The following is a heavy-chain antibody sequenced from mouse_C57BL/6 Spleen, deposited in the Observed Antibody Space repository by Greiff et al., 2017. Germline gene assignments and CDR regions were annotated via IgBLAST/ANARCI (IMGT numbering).Heavy chain of an antibody. CDR1: GYTFTDYY. J-gene: IGHJ2*01. Sequence: VQLQQSGPELVKPGASVKISCKASGYTFTDYYMNWVKQSHGKSLEWIGDINPNNGGTSYNQKFKGKATLTVDKSSSTAYMQLSSLTTEDSAIYYCARGGLGYFDYWGQGTTLTVSS. V-gene: IGHV1-26*01. CDR3: ARGGLGYFDY. D-gene: IGHD3-3*01. CDR2: INPNNGGT.